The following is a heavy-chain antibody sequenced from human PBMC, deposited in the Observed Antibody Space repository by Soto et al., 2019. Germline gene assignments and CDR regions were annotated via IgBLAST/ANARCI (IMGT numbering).Heavy chain of an antibody. V-gene: IGHV3-73*01. Sequence: GGSLRLSCAASGFTFSGSAMHWVRQASGKGLEWVGRIRSKANSYATAYAASAKGRFTISRDDSKNTAYLQMNSLKTEDTAVYYCTSSYDYIWGSFSGYFDYWGQGTLVTVSS. D-gene: IGHD3-16*01. J-gene: IGHJ4*02. CDR1: GFTFSGSA. CDR3: TSSYDYIWGSFSGYFDY. CDR2: IRSKANSYAT.